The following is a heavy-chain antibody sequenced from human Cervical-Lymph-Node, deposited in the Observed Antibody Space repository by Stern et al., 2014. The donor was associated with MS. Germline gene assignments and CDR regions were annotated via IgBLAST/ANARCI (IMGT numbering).Heavy chain of an antibody. CDR1: GFAFSGHY. CDR2: ISSSGTTI. V-gene: IGHV3-11*01. CDR3: ARGSSSDV. J-gene: IGHJ4*02. Sequence: QVQLVESGGGLVQPGGSLRLSCAASGFAFSGHYMNWIRQAPGKGLEWLSHISSSGTTIYYADSVRGRFTISRDNAKNSLYLEMTGLRVDDTAVYYCARGSSSDVWGQGTLVTVSS.